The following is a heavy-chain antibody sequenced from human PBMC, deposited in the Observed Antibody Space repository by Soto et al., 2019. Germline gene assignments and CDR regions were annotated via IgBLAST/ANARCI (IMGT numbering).Heavy chain of an antibody. J-gene: IGHJ4*02. D-gene: IGHD4-17*01. CDR3: AKERGYGANTYYFDH. CDR1: GFSLTSYA. CDR2: ISGSDGGT. V-gene: IGHV3-23*01. Sequence: EVLLLESGGGLVQPGGSLRLSCAVSGFSLTSYALTWVRQPPGKGLEWVSSISGSDGGTYYTDSVKGRFTLSRDNPKNMLYLQMNSLRAEDTAIYFCAKERGYGANTYYFDHWGQGTLVTVSS.